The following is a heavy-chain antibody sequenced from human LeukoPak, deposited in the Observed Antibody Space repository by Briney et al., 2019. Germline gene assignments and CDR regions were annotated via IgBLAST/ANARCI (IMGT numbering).Heavy chain of an antibody. J-gene: IGHJ4*02. CDR3: ARVATRKWELLYYFDY. D-gene: IGHD1-26*01. CDR1: GYTFTSYG. Sequence: ASVKVSCKASGYTFTSYGISWVRQAPGQGLEWMGWISAYNGNTNYARKLQGRVTMTTDTSTSTAYMELRSLRSDDTAVYYCARVATRKWELLYYFDYWGQGTLVTVSS. V-gene: IGHV1-18*01. CDR2: ISAYNGNT.